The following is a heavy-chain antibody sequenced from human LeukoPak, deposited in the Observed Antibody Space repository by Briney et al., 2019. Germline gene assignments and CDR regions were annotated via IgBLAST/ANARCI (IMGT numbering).Heavy chain of an antibody. CDR3: AKECLEPDCGYDCQNGMDR. CDR1: GFTFSSYG. Sequence: GGSLRLSCAASGFTFSSYGMHWVRQAPGKGLEWVAFIRYDGSNKYYADSVKGRFTISRDNSKNTLYLQMNSLRAEDTAVYYRAKECLEPDCGYDCQNGMDRWGQGTTVTVSS. CDR2: IRYDGSNK. V-gene: IGHV3-30*02. D-gene: IGHD5-12*01. J-gene: IGHJ6*02.